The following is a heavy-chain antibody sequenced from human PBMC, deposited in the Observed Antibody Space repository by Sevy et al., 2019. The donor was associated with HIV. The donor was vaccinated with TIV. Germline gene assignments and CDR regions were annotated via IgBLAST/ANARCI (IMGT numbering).Heavy chain of an antibody. V-gene: IGHV1-69*04. J-gene: IGHJ1*01. CDR1: GGTFSSYS. CDR2: IIPILGIA. Sequence: ASVKVSCKASGGTFSSYSISWVRQAPGQGLEWMGRIIPILGIANYAQKFQGRVTITADKSTSTAYMDLSSLRSEDTALYYCASDHDYYDSSNYYLPTEYFQHWGQGTLVTVSS. CDR3: ASDHDYYDSSNYYLPTEYFQH. D-gene: IGHD3-22*01.